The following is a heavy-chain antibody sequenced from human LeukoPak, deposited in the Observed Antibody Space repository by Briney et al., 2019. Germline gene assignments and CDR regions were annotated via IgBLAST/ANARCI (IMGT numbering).Heavy chain of an antibody. V-gene: IGHV3-21*01. D-gene: IGHD5-24*01. CDR1: GFTFSSYS. Sequence: GGSLRLSCAASGFTFSSYSMNWVRQAPGKGLEWVSSISSRSSYIYYADSVKGRFTISRDNAKNSLYLQMNSLRAEDTAVYYCARGWVEGYYFDYWGQGTLVTVSS. J-gene: IGHJ4*02. CDR2: ISSRSSYI. CDR3: ARGWVEGYYFDY.